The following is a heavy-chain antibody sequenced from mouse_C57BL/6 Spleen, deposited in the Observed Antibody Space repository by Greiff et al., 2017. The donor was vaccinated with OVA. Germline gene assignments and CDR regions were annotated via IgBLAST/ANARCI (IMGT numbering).Heavy chain of an antibody. CDR1: GYTFTSYW. CDR2: IDPSDSYT. D-gene: IGHD1-1*01. Sequence: QVQLQQPGAELVKPGASVKLSCKASGYTFTSYWMQWVKQRPGQGLEWIGEIDPSDSYTNSNQKFKGKATLTVDTSSSTAYMQLSSLTSEDSAVYYCARRITTVVEDYWGQGTTLTVSS. V-gene: IGHV1-50*01. CDR3: ARRITTVVEDY. J-gene: IGHJ2*01.